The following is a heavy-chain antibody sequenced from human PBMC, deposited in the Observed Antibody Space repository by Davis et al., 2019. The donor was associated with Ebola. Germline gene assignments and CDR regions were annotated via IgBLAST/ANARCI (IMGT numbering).Heavy chain of an antibody. CDR1: GYTFTSYG. CDR3: AKDIQYQLLFSGMDV. CDR2: ISAYNGNT. D-gene: IGHD2-2*01. J-gene: IGHJ6*02. Sequence: AASVKVSCKASGYTFTSYGISWVRQAPGQGLEWMGWISAYNGNTNYAQKLQGRVTMTTDTSTSTAYMELRSLRSDDTALYYCAKDIQYQLLFSGMDVWGQGTTVTVSS. V-gene: IGHV1-18*01.